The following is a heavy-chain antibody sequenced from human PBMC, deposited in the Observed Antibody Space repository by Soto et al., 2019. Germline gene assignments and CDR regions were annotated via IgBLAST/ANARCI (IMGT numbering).Heavy chain of an antibody. CDR2: ISWDGGST. J-gene: IGHJ4*02. CDR3: AKDQGYSYGSYFDY. CDR1: GFTFDDYT. V-gene: IGHV3-43*01. Sequence: EVQLVESGGVVVQPGGSLRLSCAASGFTFDDYTMHWVRQAPGKGLEWVSLISWDGGSTYYADSVKGRFTISRDNSKISLYLQMNSLRTEDTALYYCAKDQGYSYGSYFDYWGQGTLVTVSS. D-gene: IGHD5-18*01.